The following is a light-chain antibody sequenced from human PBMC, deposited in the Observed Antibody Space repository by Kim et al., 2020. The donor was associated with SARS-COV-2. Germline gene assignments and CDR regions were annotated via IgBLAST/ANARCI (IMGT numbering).Light chain of an antibody. Sequence: EIVMTQSPATLSVSPGERVTLSCRASQSVNSNLAWYQQKPGQAPSLLIDDASTRATGIPARFSGSGSGTEFTLTISSLQPDDSAVYYFHQYDKWPCTFGGGTKVDIK. CDR2: DAS. J-gene: IGKJ4*01. CDR3: HQYDKWPCT. V-gene: IGKV3-15*01. CDR1: QSVNSN.